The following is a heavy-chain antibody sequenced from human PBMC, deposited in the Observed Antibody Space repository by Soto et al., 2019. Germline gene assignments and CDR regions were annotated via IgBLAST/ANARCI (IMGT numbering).Heavy chain of an antibody. CDR2: INWNGGST. CDR3: ARDLAVAGREGYFQH. CDR1: GFTFDNYG. J-gene: IGHJ1*01. D-gene: IGHD6-19*01. Sequence: GGSLRLSCAASGFTFDNYGMSWVRQVPGRGLEWVSGINWNGGSTTYADSVKGRFTITRDNAKKTLYLQMNGLRAEDTALYYCARDLAVAGREGYFQHWGQGTLVTVSS. V-gene: IGHV3-20*04.